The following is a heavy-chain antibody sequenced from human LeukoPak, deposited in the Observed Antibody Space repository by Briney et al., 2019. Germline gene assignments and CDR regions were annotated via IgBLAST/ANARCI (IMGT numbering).Heavy chain of an antibody. CDR2: INHSGST. J-gene: IGHJ4*02. V-gene: IGHV4-34*01. CDR3: AKGYCSGGSCYSGFDY. CDR1: GGSFSGYY. D-gene: IGHD2-15*01. Sequence: SETLSLTCAVYGGSFSGYYWSWIRQPPGKGLEWIGEINHSGSTNYNPSLKSRVTISVDTSKNQFSPKLSSVTAADTAVYYCAKGYCSGGSCYSGFDYWGQGTLVTVSS.